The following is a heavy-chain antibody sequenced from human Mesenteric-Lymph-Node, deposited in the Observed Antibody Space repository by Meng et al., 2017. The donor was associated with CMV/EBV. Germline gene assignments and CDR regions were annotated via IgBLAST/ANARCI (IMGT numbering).Heavy chain of an antibody. V-gene: IGHV1-2*02. J-gene: IGHJ6*02. CDR2: INPNSGGT. D-gene: IGHD6-13*01. CDR3: ARQQIAAAGFYYYYGMDV. CDR1: GYTFTGYY. Sequence: ASVMVSCKASGYTFTGYYMHWVRQAPGQGLEWMGWINPNSGGTNYAQKFQGRVTMTRDTSISTAYMELSRLRSDDTAVYYCARQQIAAAGFYYYYGMDVWGQGTTVTVSS.